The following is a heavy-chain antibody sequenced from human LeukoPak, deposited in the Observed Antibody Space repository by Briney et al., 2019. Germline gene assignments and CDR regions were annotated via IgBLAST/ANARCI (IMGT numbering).Heavy chain of an antibody. D-gene: IGHD3-3*01. CDR2: INWNGGST. CDR1: GFTFDDYG. V-gene: IGHV3-20*04. J-gene: IGHJ4*02. CDR3: ARDGRYDFWSGSSSYFDC. Sequence: GGSLRLSCAASGFTFDDYGMSWVRQVPGKGLEWVSGINWNGGSTGYADSVKGRFTISRDNAKNSLYLRMNSLRAEDTALYYCARDGRYDFWSGSSSYFDCWGQGTLVTVSS.